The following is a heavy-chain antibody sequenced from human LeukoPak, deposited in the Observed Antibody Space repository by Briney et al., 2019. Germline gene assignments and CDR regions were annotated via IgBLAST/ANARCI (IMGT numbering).Heavy chain of an antibody. Sequence: SSVKVSRKASGGTFSSYAISWVRQAPGQGLEWVGRIIPILDTPNYAQKFKGRVTITADKSTSTVYMELSSLRSEDTAVYSCARHGHIVATIIFDYWGQGTLVTVSS. CDR1: GGTFSSYA. V-gene: IGHV1-69*04. CDR2: IIPILDTP. J-gene: IGHJ4*02. CDR3: ARHGHIVATIIFDY. D-gene: IGHD5-12*01.